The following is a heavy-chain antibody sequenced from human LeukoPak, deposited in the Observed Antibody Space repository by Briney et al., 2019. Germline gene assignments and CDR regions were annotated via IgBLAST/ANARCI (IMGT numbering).Heavy chain of an antibody. J-gene: IGHJ4*02. CDR3: ARVGPWYGSGSYYFN. V-gene: IGHV1-8*02. D-gene: IGHD3-10*01. CDR2: MNPNSGNT. Sequence: ASVKVSCKASGYTFTSYDINWVRQATGQGLEWMGWMNPNSGNTGYAQKLQGRVTMTTDTSTSTAYMELRSLRSDDTAVYYCARVGPWYGSGSYYFNWGQGTLVTVSS. CDR1: GYTFTSYD.